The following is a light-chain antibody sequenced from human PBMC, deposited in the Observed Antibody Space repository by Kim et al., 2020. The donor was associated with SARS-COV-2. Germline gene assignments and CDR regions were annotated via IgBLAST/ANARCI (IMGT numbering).Light chain of an antibody. CDR3: QQSHSTPRT. Sequence: QMTQSPSSLSASVGDRVTITCRTSQSISSYLNWYQQKPGKAPKFLIYAASNLQSGVPSRFSGSGSGTDFTLTITSLQPEDFATYYCQQSHSTPRTFGQGTKVDIK. CDR1: QSISSY. J-gene: IGKJ1*01. V-gene: IGKV1-39*01. CDR2: AAS.